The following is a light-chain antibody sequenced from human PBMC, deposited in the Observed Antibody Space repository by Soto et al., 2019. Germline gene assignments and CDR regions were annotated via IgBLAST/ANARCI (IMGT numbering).Light chain of an antibody. CDR2: AAS. V-gene: IGKV3-20*01. CDR1: QSIGSY. Sequence: IVLTQSPATLSLSIGERAPLSCRASQSIGSYLAWYQHKLGQPPRLLIYAASLRATGIPARFSGSGSGTDFTLTISRLEPEDFAVYYCQQYGSSPWTFGQGTKVDIK. J-gene: IGKJ1*01. CDR3: QQYGSSPWT.